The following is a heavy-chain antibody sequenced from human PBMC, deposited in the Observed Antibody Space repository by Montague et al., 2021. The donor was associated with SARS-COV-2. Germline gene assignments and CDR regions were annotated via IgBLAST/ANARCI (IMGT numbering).Heavy chain of an antibody. CDR2: IDWXXXK. CDR1: GFSLSTSGMC. D-gene: IGHD3-22*01. V-gene: IGHV2-70*11. CDR3: ARTHYYDSSGYHDAFDI. Sequence: PALVKPTQTLTLTCTFSGFSLSTSGMCVSWIRQPPGKALEWLARIDWXXXKYYSTSLKTRLTISKDTSKNQVVLTMTNMDPVDTATYYCARTHYYDSSGYHDAFDIWGQGTMVTVSS. J-gene: IGHJ3*02.